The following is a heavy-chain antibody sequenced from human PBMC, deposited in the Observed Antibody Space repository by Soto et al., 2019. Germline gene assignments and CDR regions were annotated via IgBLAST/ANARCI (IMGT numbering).Heavy chain of an antibody. CDR3: AKTVVPAARSFNYYYGIDV. CDR1: GFTFSSYA. Sequence: GGSLRLSCAASGFTFSSYAMSWVRQAPGKGLEWVSAISGSGCSTYYADSAKGRLTISRYNSKNKLYLQMNSLRAEDTAVYYCAKTVVPAARSFNYYYGIDVWGQGTTVTVSS. CDR2: ISGSGCST. J-gene: IGHJ6*02. D-gene: IGHD2-2*01. V-gene: IGHV3-23*01.